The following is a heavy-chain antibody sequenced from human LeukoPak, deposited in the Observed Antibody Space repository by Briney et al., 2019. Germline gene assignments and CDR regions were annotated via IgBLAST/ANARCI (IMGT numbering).Heavy chain of an antibody. J-gene: IGHJ4*02. CDR2: IYYSGST. CDR3: ARVTDWNDFDY. D-gene: IGHD1-1*01. V-gene: IGHV4-39*07. CDR1: GGSISSNSYY. Sequence: SETLSLTCTVSGGSISSNSYYWGWIRQPPGKGLEWIGSIYYSGSTYYNPSLKNRLTISVDTSKNQLSLKLNSVTTADTAVYYCARVTDWNDFDYWGQGTLVTVSS.